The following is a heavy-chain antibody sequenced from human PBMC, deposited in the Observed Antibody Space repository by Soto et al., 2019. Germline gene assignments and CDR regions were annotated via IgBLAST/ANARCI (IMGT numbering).Heavy chain of an antibody. V-gene: IGHV1-69*13. D-gene: IGHD5-18*01. CDR3: ARGLTAMVDYYGMDV. Sequence: GASVKVSCKASGGTFSSYSISWVRQAPGQGLEWVGGIIPIFGTANYAQKFQGRVTITADESTSTAYMELSSLRSEDTAVYYCARGLTAMVDYYGMDVWGQGTTVTVSS. CDR1: GGTFSSYS. CDR2: IIPIFGTA. J-gene: IGHJ6*02.